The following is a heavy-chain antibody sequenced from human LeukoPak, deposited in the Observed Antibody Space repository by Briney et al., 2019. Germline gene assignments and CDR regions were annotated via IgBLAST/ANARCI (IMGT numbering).Heavy chain of an antibody. CDR2: ISGSSGTL. CDR1: GFTFSSYS. J-gene: IGHJ4*02. V-gene: IGHV3-48*01. Sequence: GGSLRLSCAASGFTFSSYSMNWVRQAPGKGPEWVSYISGSSGTLYYADSVKGRFTISRDNAKNSLYLQMNNLRVEDTAVYYCARDWHWGSDYWGQGTLVTVSS. D-gene: IGHD7-27*01. CDR3: ARDWHWGSDY.